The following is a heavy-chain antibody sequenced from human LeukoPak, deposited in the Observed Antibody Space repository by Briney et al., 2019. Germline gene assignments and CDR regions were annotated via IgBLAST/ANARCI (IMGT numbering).Heavy chain of an antibody. J-gene: IGHJ6*03. D-gene: IGHD3-22*01. Sequence: PGGSLRLSCAASGFTFDDYGMSWVRQAPGKGLEWVSGINWNGGSTGYADSVKGRFTISRDNAKNTLYLQMNTLRAEDTAVYYCSRGDYYDSSGYYHYYYYYMDVWGKGTTVTISS. CDR2: INWNGGST. CDR3: SRGDYYDSSGYYHYYYYYMDV. CDR1: GFTFDDYG. V-gene: IGHV3-20*04.